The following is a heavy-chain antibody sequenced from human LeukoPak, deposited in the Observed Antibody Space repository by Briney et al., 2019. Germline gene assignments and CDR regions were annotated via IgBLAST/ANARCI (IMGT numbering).Heavy chain of an antibody. J-gene: IGHJ4*02. D-gene: IGHD3-22*01. CDR1: GFTFSSYA. Sequence: GGSLRLSCAASGFTFSSYAMSWVRQAPGKGLEWVSAISGSGGSTYYADSVKGRFTISRDNSKNTLYLQMNSLRAEDTAVYYCAKVPSIYYYDSSGYHDYWGQGTLVTVSS. CDR2: ISGSGGST. V-gene: IGHV3-23*01. CDR3: AKVPSIYYYDSSGYHDY.